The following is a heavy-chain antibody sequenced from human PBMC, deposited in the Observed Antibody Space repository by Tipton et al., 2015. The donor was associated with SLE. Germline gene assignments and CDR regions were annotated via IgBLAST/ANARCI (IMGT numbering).Heavy chain of an antibody. D-gene: IGHD5-18*01. J-gene: IGHJ2*01. Sequence: TLSLTCAVYGGSFSGYYWSWIRQPPGKGLVWIGELNHSGSTNYNPSLKSRVTISVDTSKNQFSLKLSSVTAADTAVYYCARGARYSYGPTYWYFDLWGRGTLVTVS. CDR3: ARGARYSYGPTYWYFDL. V-gene: IGHV4-34*01. CDR1: GGSFSGYY. CDR2: LNHSGST.